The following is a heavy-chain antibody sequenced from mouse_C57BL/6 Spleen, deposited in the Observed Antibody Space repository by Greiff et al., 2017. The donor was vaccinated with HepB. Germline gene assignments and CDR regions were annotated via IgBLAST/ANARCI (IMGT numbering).Heavy chain of an antibody. Sequence: EVQRVESGPGLVKPSQSLSLTCSVTGYSITSGYYWNWIRQFPGNKLEWMGYISYDGSNNYNPSLKNRISITRDTSKNQFFLKLNSVTTEDTATYYCARDQHYYGSSWYFDVWGTGTTVTVSS. CDR1: GYSITSGYY. CDR3: ARDQHYYGSSWYFDV. D-gene: IGHD1-1*01. J-gene: IGHJ1*03. V-gene: IGHV3-6*01. CDR2: ISYDGSN.